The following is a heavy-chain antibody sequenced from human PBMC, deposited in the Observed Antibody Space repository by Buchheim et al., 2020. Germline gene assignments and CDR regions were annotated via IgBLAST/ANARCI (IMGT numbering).Heavy chain of an antibody. CDR3: ARRSSWQESYYYYYGMDV. Sequence: QLQLQESGPGLVKPSETLSLTCTVSGGSISSSSYYWGWIRQPPGKGLEWIGSIYYSGSTYYNPSLKSRVTISVDTSKKQFSLKLSSVTAADTAVYYCARRSSWQESYYYYYGMDVWGQGTT. CDR1: GGSISSSSYY. V-gene: IGHV4-39*07. J-gene: IGHJ6*02. CDR2: IYYSGST. D-gene: IGHD6-13*01.